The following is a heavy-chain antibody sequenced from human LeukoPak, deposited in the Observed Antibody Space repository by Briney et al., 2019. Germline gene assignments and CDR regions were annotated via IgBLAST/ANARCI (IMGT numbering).Heavy chain of an antibody. Sequence: GEPLKISCKASGYSFTSYWIGWVRQMPGKGLEWMGIIYPGDSDTRYSPSFQGQVTISADKSISTAYLQWSSLKASDTAMYYCARGKGYCSGGSCPPNWFDPWGQGTLVTVSS. CDR2: IYPGDSDT. J-gene: IGHJ5*02. V-gene: IGHV5-51*01. D-gene: IGHD2-15*01. CDR3: ARGKGYCSGGSCPPNWFDP. CDR1: GYSFTSYW.